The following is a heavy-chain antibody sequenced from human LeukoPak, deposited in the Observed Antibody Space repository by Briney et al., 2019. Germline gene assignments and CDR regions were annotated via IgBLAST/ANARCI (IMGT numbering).Heavy chain of an antibody. CDR1: GYTFTGYY. CDR3: ARDQGYYYDSSGYYWGPYFDY. Sequence: GASVKVSCKASGYTFTGYYMHWVRQAPGLGLEWMGWINPNSGGTNYAQKFQGRVTMTRDTSISTAYMELSRLRSDDTAVYYCARDQGYYYDSSGYYWGPYFDYWGQGTLVTVSS. D-gene: IGHD3-22*01. V-gene: IGHV1-2*02. J-gene: IGHJ4*02. CDR2: INPNSGGT.